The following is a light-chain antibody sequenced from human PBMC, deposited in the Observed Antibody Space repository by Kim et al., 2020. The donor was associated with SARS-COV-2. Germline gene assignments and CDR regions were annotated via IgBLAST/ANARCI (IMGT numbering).Light chain of an antibody. CDR1: SSDVGGYNY. V-gene: IGLV2-14*01. J-gene: IGLJ2*01. CDR3: SSYTSSRV. CDR2: DVS. Sequence: QSALTQPASVSGSPGQSITISCTGTSSDVGGYNYVSWYQQHPGKAPKLMIYDVSKRPSRVSNRFSGSKSGNTASLTISGLQAEDEADYYCSSYTSSRVFGGGTQLTVL.